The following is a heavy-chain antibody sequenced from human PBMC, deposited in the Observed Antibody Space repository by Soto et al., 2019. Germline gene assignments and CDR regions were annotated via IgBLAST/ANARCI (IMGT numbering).Heavy chain of an antibody. CDR3: VKNRNWERSDAFDI. J-gene: IGHJ3*02. CDR2: ISSNGGST. V-gene: IGHV3-64D*08. CDR1: GFTFSSYA. Sequence: GESLKISCSASGFTFSSYAMHWVRQAPGKGLEYVSAISSNGGSTYYADSVKGRFTISRDNSKNTLYLQMSSLRAEDTAVYYCVKNRNWERSDAFDIWGQGTMVTVSS. D-gene: IGHD1-1*01.